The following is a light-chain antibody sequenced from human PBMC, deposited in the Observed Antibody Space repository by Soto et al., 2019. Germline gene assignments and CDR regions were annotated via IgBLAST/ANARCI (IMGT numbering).Light chain of an antibody. CDR2: EVN. V-gene: IGLV2-23*02. J-gene: IGLJ3*02. Sequence: QSVLTQPASVSGSPGQSITISCTGTSSDVGRHNFVSWYQQEPGKAPKVIIYEVNKRPSGISDRFSASKSGNTASLTISGLQSEDEADYYCCSYAGSSIWVFGGGTKVTVL. CDR3: CSYAGSSIWV. CDR1: SSDVGRHNF.